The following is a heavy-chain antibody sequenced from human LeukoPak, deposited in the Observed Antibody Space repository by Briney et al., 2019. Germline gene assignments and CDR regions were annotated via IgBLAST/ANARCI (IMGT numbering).Heavy chain of an antibody. CDR3: ARVQREVRGVVTFNWFDP. CDR1: GFTFSSYE. Sequence: PGGSLRLSCAASGFTFSSYEMNWVRQAPGKGLEWVSYISSSGSTIYCADSVKGRFTISRDNAKNSLYLQMNSLRAEDTAVYYCARVQREVRGVVTFNWFDPWGQGTLVTVSS. CDR2: ISSSGSTI. D-gene: IGHD3-10*01. V-gene: IGHV3-48*03. J-gene: IGHJ5*02.